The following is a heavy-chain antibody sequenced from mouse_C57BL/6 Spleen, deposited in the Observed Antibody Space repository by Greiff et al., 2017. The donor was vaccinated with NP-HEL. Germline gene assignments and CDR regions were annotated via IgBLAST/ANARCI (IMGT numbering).Heavy chain of an antibody. CDR2: IDPSDSET. Sequence: QFQLQQPGAELVRPGSSVKLSCKASGYTFTSYWMHWVKQRPIQGLEWIGNIDPSDSETHYNQKFKDKATLTVDKSSSTAYMQLSSLTSEDSAVYYCARSYSNLYWYFDVWGTGTTVTVSS. CDR1: GYTFTSYW. CDR3: ARSYSNLYWYFDV. D-gene: IGHD2-5*01. V-gene: IGHV1-52*01. J-gene: IGHJ1*03.